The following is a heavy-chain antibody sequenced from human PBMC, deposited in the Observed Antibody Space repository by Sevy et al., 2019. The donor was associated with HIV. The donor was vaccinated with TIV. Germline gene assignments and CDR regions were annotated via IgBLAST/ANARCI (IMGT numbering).Heavy chain of an antibody. CDR3: ARHPHDILTGYYGMDV. V-gene: IGHV5-51*01. Sequence: GESLKISCKGSGYSFTSYWIGWVRQMPGKGLEWMGITYPGDSDTRYSPSFQGQVTISADKSISTAYLQWSSLKASDTAMYYCARHPHDILTGYYGMDVWGQGTTVTVSS. CDR2: TYPGDSDT. D-gene: IGHD3-9*01. J-gene: IGHJ6*02. CDR1: GYSFTSYW.